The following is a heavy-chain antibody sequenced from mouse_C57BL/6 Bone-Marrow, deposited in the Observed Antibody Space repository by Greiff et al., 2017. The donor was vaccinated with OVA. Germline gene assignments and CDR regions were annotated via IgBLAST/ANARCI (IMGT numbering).Heavy chain of an antibody. V-gene: IGHV2-9-1*01. Sequence: VKLVESGPGLVAPSQSLSITCTVSGFSLTSYAISWVRQPPGKGLEWLGVIWTGGGTNYNSALKSRLSISKDNSKSQVFLKMNSLQTDDTARYYCARDDGYFLGYAMDYWGQGTSVTVSS. D-gene: IGHD2-3*01. CDR2: IWTGGGT. CDR3: ARDDGYFLGYAMDY. CDR1: GFSLTSYA. J-gene: IGHJ4*01.